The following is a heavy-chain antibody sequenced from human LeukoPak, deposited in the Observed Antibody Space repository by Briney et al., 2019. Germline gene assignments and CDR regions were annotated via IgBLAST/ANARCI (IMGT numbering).Heavy chain of an antibody. D-gene: IGHD6-19*01. CDR3: AKDRLGYSSGWNGGYFDY. V-gene: IGHV3-30*02. Sequence: TGRSLRLSCAASEFTFSSYGMHWVRQAPGKGLEWVAFIRYDGSNKYYADSVKGRFTMSRDNSKNTLYLQMNSLRAEDTAVYYCAKDRLGYSSGWNGGYFDYWGQGTLVTVSS. CDR2: IRYDGSNK. CDR1: EFTFSSYG. J-gene: IGHJ4*02.